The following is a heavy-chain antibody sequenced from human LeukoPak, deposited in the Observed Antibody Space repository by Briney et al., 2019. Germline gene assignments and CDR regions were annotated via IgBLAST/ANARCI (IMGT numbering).Heavy chain of an antibody. D-gene: IGHD5-24*01. CDR3: ARRSSKRFNWYFDL. Sequence: SETLSLTCAVCGGSFRSYYWSWIRQPPGKGLEWIGEINHSGSTNYNPSLKSRVTISVDTSKNQFSLKLSSLTAPDTAEYYCARRSSKRFNWYFDLWGRGTLVTVSS. J-gene: IGHJ2*01. V-gene: IGHV4-34*01. CDR2: INHSGST. CDR1: GGSFRSYY.